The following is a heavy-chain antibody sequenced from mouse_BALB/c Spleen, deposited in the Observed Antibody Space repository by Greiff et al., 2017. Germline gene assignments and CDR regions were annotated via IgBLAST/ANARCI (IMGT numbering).Heavy chain of an antibody. J-gene: IGHJ4*01. CDR1: GYTFTSYW. Sequence: VQLQQSGAELARPGASVKLSCKASGYTFTSYWMQWVKQRPGQGLEWIGAIYPGDGDTRYTQKFKGKATLTADKSSSTAYMQLSSLASEDSAVYYCARSGTGTEAMDYWGQGTSVTVSS. CDR3: ARSGTGTEAMDY. D-gene: IGHD4-1*01. V-gene: IGHV1-87*01. CDR2: IYPGDGDT.